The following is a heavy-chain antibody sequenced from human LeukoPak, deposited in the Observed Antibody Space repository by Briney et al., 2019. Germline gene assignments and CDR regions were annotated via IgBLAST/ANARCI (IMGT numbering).Heavy chain of an antibody. CDR3: VGSGYYWFDP. Sequence: ASVKVSCKASGYTFTGYYMHWVRQAPGQGLEWMGWINPNSGGTNYAQKFQGRVTMTRDTSISTAYMELRSLRSDDTAVYYCVGSGYYWFDPWGQGTLVTVSS. D-gene: IGHD3-3*01. CDR2: INPNSGGT. J-gene: IGHJ5*02. V-gene: IGHV1-2*02. CDR1: GYTFTGYY.